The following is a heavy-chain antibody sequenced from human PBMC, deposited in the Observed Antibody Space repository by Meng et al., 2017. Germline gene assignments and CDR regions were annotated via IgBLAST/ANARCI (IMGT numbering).Heavy chain of an antibody. V-gene: IGHV1-69*06. Sequence: SMKVSCKASGGTFSSYAISWVRQAPGQGLEWMGGIIPIFGTANYAQKFQGRVTITADKSTSTAYMELSSLRSEDTAVYYCATSEGVTRYYYYGMDVWGQGTTVTVSS. J-gene: IGHJ6*02. CDR3: ATSEGVTRYYYYGMDV. D-gene: IGHD2-21*02. CDR1: GGTFSSYA. CDR2: IIPIFGTA.